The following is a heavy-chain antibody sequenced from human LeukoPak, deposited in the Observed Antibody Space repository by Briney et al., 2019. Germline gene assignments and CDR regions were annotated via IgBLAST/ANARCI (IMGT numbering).Heavy chain of an antibody. CDR1: GFTFSSYA. CDR2: ISGSGGST. Sequence: GGSLRLSCAASGFTFSSYAMSWVRQAPGKGLEWVSAISGSGGSTYYADSVKGRFTISRDNSKNTLYLQMNSLRAEDTAVYYCAKSTASSYYYYGMDVWGQGTTVTVSS. J-gene: IGHJ6*02. V-gene: IGHV3-23*01. D-gene: IGHD5-18*01. CDR3: AKSTASSYYYYGMDV.